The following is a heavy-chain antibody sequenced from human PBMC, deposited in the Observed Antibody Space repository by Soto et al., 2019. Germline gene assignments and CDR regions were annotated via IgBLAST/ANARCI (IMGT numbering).Heavy chain of an antibody. CDR3: ARTYSSSWSPFEY. CDR2: INHSGSA. Sequence: QVQLQQWGAGLLKPSETLSLTCDVYGGSFSGYYWSWIRQPPGRGLEWIGEINHSGSANYTPSLKSRVTVSVDTSQDQFSLKLTSVTAADTAVYYCARTYSSSWSPFEYWGQGTLVTVSS. CDR1: GGSFSGYY. D-gene: IGHD6-13*01. J-gene: IGHJ4*02. V-gene: IGHV4-34*01.